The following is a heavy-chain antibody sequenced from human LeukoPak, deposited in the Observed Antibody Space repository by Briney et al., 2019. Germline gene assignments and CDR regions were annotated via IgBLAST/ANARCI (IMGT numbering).Heavy chain of an antibody. CDR3: AKESPTTPAYYFDY. J-gene: IGHJ4*02. D-gene: IGHD4-11*01. V-gene: IGHV3-30*18. Sequence: GGSLRLSCAASGFTFSSYGMHWVRQAPGKGLEWVEVISYDGSNKYYADSVKGRFTISRDNSKNTLYLQMNSLRAEDTAVYYCAKESPTTPAYYFDYWGQGTLVTVSS. CDR2: ISYDGSNK. CDR1: GFTFSSYG.